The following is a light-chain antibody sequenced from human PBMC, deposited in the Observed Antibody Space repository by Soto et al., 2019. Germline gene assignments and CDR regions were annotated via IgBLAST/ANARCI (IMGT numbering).Light chain of an antibody. CDR1: SSDVGGYNY. J-gene: IGLJ1*01. CDR2: DVS. V-gene: IGLV2-14*01. Sequence: QSALTQPASVSGSPGQSITISCTGTSSDVGGYNYVSWYQQHPGKAPKLMIYDVSNRPSGVSNRFSGSKSGNTDSLTISGLQAEDEADYYCSSYTSSSTLCVFGTGTKVTVL. CDR3: SSYTSSSTLCV.